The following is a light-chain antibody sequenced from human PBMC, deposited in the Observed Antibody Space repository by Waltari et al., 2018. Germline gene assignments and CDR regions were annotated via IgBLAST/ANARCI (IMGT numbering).Light chain of an antibody. Sequence: QSALTQPRSVSGSPGQSVPISCTGTSNDVGAYHYVSWHQQHPGKAPKLMIYDVSKRPSGVPDRFSASKSGNTASLTISGLQAEDEADYYCCSYTGTYTHWVFGGGTKLTVL. J-gene: IGLJ3*02. CDR2: DVS. CDR1: SNDVGAYHY. CDR3: CSYTGTYTHWV. V-gene: IGLV2-11*01.